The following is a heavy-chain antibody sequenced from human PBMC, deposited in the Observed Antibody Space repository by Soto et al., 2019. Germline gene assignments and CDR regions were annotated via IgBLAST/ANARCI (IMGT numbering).Heavy chain of an antibody. CDR3: ARYGSGSSVWFD. V-gene: IGHV4-59*08. D-gene: IGHD3-10*01. CDR1: GGPISSSY. J-gene: IGHJ5*02. Sequence: SETLSLTCTVFGGPISSSYWSWIRQPPGKGLEWIGHIYNRGSTNYNPSLKSRVTISLDMSKNHFSLKLSSVTAADTAVYYCARYGSGSSVWFD. CDR2: IYNRGST.